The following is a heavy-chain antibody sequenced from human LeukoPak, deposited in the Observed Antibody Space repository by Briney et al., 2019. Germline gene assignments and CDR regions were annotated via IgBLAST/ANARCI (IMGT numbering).Heavy chain of an antibody. CDR3: ARGFLGDAFDN. V-gene: IGHV3-13*05. Sequence: GSPRLSCAASGFTFSRYDMHWVRQATGKGLEWVSAIGTVGDPYYPGSVKGRFTISRENAKNSLYLQMNSLRAGDTAVYYCARGFLGDAFDNWGQGTMVTVSS. J-gene: IGHJ3*02. CDR2: IGTVGDP. D-gene: IGHD3-3*01. CDR1: GFTFSRYD.